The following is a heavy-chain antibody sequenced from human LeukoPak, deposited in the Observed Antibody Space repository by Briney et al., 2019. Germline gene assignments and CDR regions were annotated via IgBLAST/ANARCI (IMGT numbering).Heavy chain of an antibody. V-gene: IGHV4-39*07. CDR2: IYYSGST. D-gene: IGHD3-3*01. J-gene: IGHJ4*02. CDR3: ARDKIDFWSGYYTLLFDY. CDR1: GGSISSSSYY. Sequence: SETLSLTCTVSGGSISSSSYYWGWIRQPPGKGLEWIGCIYYSGSTYYNPSLKSRVTISVDTSKNQLSLKLSSVTAADTAVYYCARDKIDFWSGYYTLLFDYWGQGTLVTVSS.